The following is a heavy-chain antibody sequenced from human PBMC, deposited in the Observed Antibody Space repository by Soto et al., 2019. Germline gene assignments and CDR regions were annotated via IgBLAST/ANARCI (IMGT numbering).Heavy chain of an antibody. CDR2: IYYSGST. CDR3: ARVVSSSWRTKFDP. CDR1: GGSISSYY. J-gene: IGHJ5*02. D-gene: IGHD6-13*01. Sequence: SETLSLTCTVSGGSISSYYWSWIRQPPGKGLEWIGYIYYSGSTNYNPSLKSRVTISVDTSKNQFSLKLSSVTAADTAVYYCARVVSSSWRTKFDPWGQGTLVTVSS. V-gene: IGHV4-59*01.